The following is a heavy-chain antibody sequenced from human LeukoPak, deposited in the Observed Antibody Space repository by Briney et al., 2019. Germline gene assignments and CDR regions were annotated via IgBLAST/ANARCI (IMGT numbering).Heavy chain of an antibody. CDR1: GFTFSSYT. CDR3: AGDGYKNYIDY. D-gene: IGHD5-24*01. CDR2: ISSSSNYI. V-gene: IGHV3-21*01. Sequence: GGSLRLSCAASGFTFSSYTMNWVRQAPGKGLEWVSSISSSSNYIYYADSVKGRFTISRDSAKNSLYLQMNSLRAEDTAVYYCAGDGYKNYIDYWGQGTLVTVSS. J-gene: IGHJ4*02.